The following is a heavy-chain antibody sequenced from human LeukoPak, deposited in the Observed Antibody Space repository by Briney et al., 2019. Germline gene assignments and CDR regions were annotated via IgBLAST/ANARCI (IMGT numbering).Heavy chain of an antibody. V-gene: IGHV3-21*01. Sequence: GGALRLSCAAPGVTFSSSSMNWVRQGLGKGLEWVSSICSSSSYIYYADSVKGRFTIARDNAKNSLYLQMNSLRAEDTALYCCARDWDSRGHSYGYWDYWGQGTLVTVSS. CDR1: GVTFSSSS. D-gene: IGHD5-18*01. CDR3: ARDWDSRGHSYGYWDY. J-gene: IGHJ4*02. CDR2: ICSSSSYI.